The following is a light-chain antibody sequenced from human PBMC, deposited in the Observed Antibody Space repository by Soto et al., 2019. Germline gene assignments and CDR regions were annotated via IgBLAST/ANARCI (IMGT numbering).Light chain of an antibody. CDR3: QEYNSYSGT. CDR2: DAS. Sequence: DIQMTQSPSTLSASVGDRVTITCRASQSLVIWLAWHQQKPGKAPKLLIYDASTLKSGVPSRFSGSGSGTKFTLTISSLQPDDFATYYCQEYNSYSGTFGQGTKVDIK. V-gene: IGKV1-5*01. CDR1: QSLVIW. J-gene: IGKJ1*01.